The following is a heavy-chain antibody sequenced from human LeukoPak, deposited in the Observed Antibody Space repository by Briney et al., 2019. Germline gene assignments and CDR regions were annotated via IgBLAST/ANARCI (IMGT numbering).Heavy chain of an antibody. D-gene: IGHD3-22*01. CDR3: AREHSSGYYFDAFDI. CDR1: GYTFTSYG. CDR2: ISAYNGNT. Sequence: ASVKVSCKASGYTFTSYGISWVRQAPGQGLEWMGWISAYNGNTNYAQKLQGRVTMTRDTSISTAYMELSRLRSDDTAVYYCAREHSSGYYFDAFDIWGQGTMVTVSS. J-gene: IGHJ3*02. V-gene: IGHV1-18*01.